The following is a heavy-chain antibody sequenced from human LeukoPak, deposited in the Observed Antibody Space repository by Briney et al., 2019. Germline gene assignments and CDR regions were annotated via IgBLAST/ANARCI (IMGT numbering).Heavy chain of an antibody. Sequence: PSETLSLTFTVSGGSTSSSSYYWGWIRQPPGKGLEWIGNIYYSGTAYYNPSLKSRVTMSVDTSKNQFSLKLTSVTAADTAVYYCARVCSAGGCNRGFDPWGQGTLVTVSS. CDR1: GGSTSSSSYY. V-gene: IGHV4-39*07. D-gene: IGHD2-15*01. J-gene: IGHJ5*02. CDR3: ARVCSAGGCNRGFDP. CDR2: IYYSGTA.